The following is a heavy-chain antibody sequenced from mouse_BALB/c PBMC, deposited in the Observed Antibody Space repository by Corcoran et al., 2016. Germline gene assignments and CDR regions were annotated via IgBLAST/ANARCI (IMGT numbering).Heavy chain of an antibody. Sequence: EVQLQQSGPELVKPGASVKMSCKASGYTFTSYVMHWVKQKPGQGLEWIGYINPYNDGTKYNEKFKGKATLTSDKSSSTAYMELSSLTSEDSAVYYCAREFITTATEYAMDYWGQGTSVTVSS. J-gene: IGHJ4*01. V-gene: IGHV1S136*01. CDR2: INPYNDGT. D-gene: IGHD1-2*01. CDR1: GYTFTSYV. CDR3: AREFITTATEYAMDY.